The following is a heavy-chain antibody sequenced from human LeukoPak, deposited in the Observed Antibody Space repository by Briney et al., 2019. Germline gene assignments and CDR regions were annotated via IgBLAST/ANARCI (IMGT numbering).Heavy chain of an antibody. D-gene: IGHD1-26*01. CDR1: GFTFSSYA. Sequence: GGSLRLSCAASGFTFSSYAMSWVRQAPGKGLEWVSAISSRSGSSIYYADSVKGRFTTSRDNAKNSLYLQMNSLRAEDTAVYYCARVGYSGSPGDYWGQGTLVTVSS. J-gene: IGHJ4*02. CDR2: ISSRSGSSI. V-gene: IGHV3-21*01. CDR3: ARVGYSGSPGDY.